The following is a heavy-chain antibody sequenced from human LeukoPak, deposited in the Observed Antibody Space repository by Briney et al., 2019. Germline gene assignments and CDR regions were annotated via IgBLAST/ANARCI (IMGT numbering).Heavy chain of an antibody. CDR2: ISSSGRTM. D-gene: IGHD1-26*01. CDR3: ARDNYSGSRYFDH. Sequence: GGSLRLSCAASGFTVSSNYMSWVRQAPGKGLEWVSYISSSGRTMYYADSVKGRFTVSRDNAKNSLYLQMNSLRAEDTAIYYCARDNYSGSRYFDHWGQGTLVTVSS. V-gene: IGHV3-11*04. CDR1: GFTVSSNY. J-gene: IGHJ4*02.